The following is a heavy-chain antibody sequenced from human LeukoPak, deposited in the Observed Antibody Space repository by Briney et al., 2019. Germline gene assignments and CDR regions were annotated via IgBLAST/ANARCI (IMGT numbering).Heavy chain of an antibody. CDR2: IIPIFGTA. Sequence: ASVKVSCKASGYTFTSYGISWVRQAPGQGLEWMGGIIPIFGTANYAQEFQGRVTITADESTSTAYMEMSSLRSEDTAVYYCARDIYGVSGNLHWFDPWGQGTLVTVSS. J-gene: IGHJ5*02. CDR1: GYTFTSYG. CDR3: ARDIYGVSGNLHWFDP. D-gene: IGHD3-10*01. V-gene: IGHV1-69*13.